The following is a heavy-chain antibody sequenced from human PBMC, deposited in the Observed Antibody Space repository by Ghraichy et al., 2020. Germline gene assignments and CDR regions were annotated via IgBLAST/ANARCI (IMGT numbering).Heavy chain of an antibody. V-gene: IGHV3-23*01. Sequence: GESLNISCAASGFTFSSYAMSWVRQAPGKGLEWVSAISGSGGSTYYADSVKGRFTISRDNSKNTLYLQMNSLRAEDTAVYYCAKGQIYPENNVLLWFGESPRYFDYWGQGTLVTVSS. CDR3: AKGQIYPENNVLLWFGESPRYFDY. D-gene: IGHD3-10*01. J-gene: IGHJ4*02. CDR2: ISGSGGST. CDR1: GFTFSSYA.